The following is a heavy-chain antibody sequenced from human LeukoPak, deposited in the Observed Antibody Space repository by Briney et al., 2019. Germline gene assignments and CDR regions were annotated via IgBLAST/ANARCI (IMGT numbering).Heavy chain of an antibody. CDR2: INQGTTHI. CDR1: GFSFSTSA. V-gene: IGHV3-21*01. Sequence: GGSLTLSCVTSGFSFSTSAMNWVRQAPGKGLEWVSSINQGTTHIYYAGSVRGRFTISRDDTRNSLYLQMSSLRAEDTAVYYCAKDRSSGYYYVFQHWGQGTLVTVSS. CDR3: AKDRSSGYYYVFQH. D-gene: IGHD3-22*01. J-gene: IGHJ1*01.